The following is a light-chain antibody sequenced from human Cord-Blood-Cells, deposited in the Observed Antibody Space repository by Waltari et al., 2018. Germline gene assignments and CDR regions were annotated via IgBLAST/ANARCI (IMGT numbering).Light chain of an antibody. J-gene: IGLJ2*01. CDR3: QVWDSSSDHPVV. Sequence: SYVLTQPPSVSVAPGKLARITCGGNHIGSKSVHWYQQKPGQAPVLVVYDDSDRPSGIPERFSGSNSGNTATLTISRVEAGDEADYYCQVWDSSSDHPVVFGGGTKLTVL. CDR1: HIGSKS. V-gene: IGLV3-21*03. CDR2: DDS.